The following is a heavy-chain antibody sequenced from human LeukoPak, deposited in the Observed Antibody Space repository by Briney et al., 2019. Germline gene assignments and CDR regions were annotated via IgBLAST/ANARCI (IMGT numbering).Heavy chain of an antibody. V-gene: IGHV4-59*01. CDR1: GGSISSYY. CDR2: IYYSGST. J-gene: IGHJ4*02. CDR3: ARNLIPEQLVLNF. D-gene: IGHD6-13*01. Sequence: NASETLSLTCTVSGGSISSYYWSWIRQPPGKGLEWIGYIYYSGSTNYNPSLKSRVTISVDTSKNQFSLNLRSVTPEDTAVYYCARNLIPEQLVLNFWGQGTLVTVSS.